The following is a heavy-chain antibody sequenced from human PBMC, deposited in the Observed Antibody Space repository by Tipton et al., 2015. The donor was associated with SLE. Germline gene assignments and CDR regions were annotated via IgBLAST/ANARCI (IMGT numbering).Heavy chain of an antibody. CDR3: ARVGSWNAIDY. Sequence: TLSLTCAVYGGSFSGNYWSWIRQPPGKGLEWIGEINHSGSTNYNPSLKSRVDISVDTSKTHFSLNLTSVTAADTAVYYCARVGSWNAIDYWGQGTLVTVSS. CDR2: INHSGST. CDR1: GGSFSGNY. J-gene: IGHJ4*02. D-gene: IGHD1-1*01. V-gene: IGHV4-34*01.